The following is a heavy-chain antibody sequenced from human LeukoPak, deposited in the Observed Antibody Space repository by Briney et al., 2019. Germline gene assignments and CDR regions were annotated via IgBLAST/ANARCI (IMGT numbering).Heavy chain of an antibody. CDR2: INAGNGNT. J-gene: IGHJ4*02. V-gene: IGHV1-3*01. D-gene: IGHD5-18*01. Sequence: ASVKVSCKASGYTFTHYTIHWVRQAPGHRLEWMGWINAGNGNTKYSQNFQGRVTITMDTSANTAYMELSSLRSEDTAVYYCARSGYSSGYVAYFDYWGQGTLVTVSS. CDR1: GYTFTHYT. CDR3: ARSGYSSGYVAYFDY.